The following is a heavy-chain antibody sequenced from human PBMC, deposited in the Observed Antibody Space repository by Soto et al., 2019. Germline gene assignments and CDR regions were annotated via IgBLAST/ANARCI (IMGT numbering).Heavy chain of an antibody. D-gene: IGHD5-18*01. CDR2: SSAYNGNT. V-gene: IGHV1-18*01. CDR1: GYTFTSYG. Sequence: GASVKVSCKASGYTFTSYGISWVRQAPGQGLEWMGWSSAYNGNTNYAQKLQGRVTMTTDTSTSTAYMERRSLRSDDTAVYYGARDPTPWATAMTDYYGMDVWCQGTTVTVSS. CDR3: ARDPTPWATAMTDYYGMDV. J-gene: IGHJ6*02.